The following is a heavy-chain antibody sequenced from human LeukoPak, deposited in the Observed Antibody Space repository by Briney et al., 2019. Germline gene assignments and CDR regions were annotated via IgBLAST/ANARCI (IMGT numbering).Heavy chain of an antibody. V-gene: IGHV3-53*01. D-gene: IGHD3-10*02. CDR3: ARSLRVRGVPGYMDV. J-gene: IGHJ6*03. Sequence: SGGSLRLSCAASGFTVSSNYMTWVRQAPGKGLEWVSVIHKNAITYYADTVKGRFTISRDNSKNMLYLQMNSLRAEDTAVYYCARSLRVRGVPGYMDVWGKGTTVIISS. CDR2: IHKNAIT. CDR1: GFTVSSNY.